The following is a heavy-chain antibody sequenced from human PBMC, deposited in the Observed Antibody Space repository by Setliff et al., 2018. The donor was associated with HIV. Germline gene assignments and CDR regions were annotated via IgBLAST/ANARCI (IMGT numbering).Heavy chain of an antibody. D-gene: IGHD2-2*01. Sequence: ASVKVSCKASGYTFSTYAISWVRQAPGQGLEYMGFIDPSGTEKFQGRITMTTDTSTSTAYMELRSLRSDDTAVYYCARAIRWRYCSSTSCSDAFDIWGQGTMVTVSS. J-gene: IGHJ3*02. CDR3: ARAIRWRYCSSTSCSDAFDI. CDR2: IDPSG. CDR1: GYTFSTYA. V-gene: IGHV1-18*01.